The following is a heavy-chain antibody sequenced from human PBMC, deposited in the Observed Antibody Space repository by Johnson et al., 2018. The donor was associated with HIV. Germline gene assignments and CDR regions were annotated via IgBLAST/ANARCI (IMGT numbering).Heavy chain of an antibody. CDR3: AKGRNTYGADVFDI. D-gene: IGHD4/OR15-4a*01. Sequence: VQLVESGGGFVQPGRSLRLSCAASGFTFDDYAMHWVRQAPGKGLEWVSGISWNSGSIGYADSVKGRFTISRDNSKNTLYLQMNSLRVEDTAVYYCAKGRNTYGADVFDIWGQGTMVTVSS. CDR1: GFTFDDYA. V-gene: IGHV3-9*01. J-gene: IGHJ3*02. CDR2: ISWNSGSI.